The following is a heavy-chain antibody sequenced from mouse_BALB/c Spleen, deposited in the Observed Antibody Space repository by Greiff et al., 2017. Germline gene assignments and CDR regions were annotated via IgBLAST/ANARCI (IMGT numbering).Heavy chain of an antibody. CDR3: AKGAYDYDGGFAY. D-gene: IGHD2-4*01. CDR1: GFSFTSYG. J-gene: IGHJ3*01. V-gene: IGHV2-2*02. CDR2: IRSGGST. Sequence: QVQLQQSGPGLVQPSQCLSITCTASGFSFTSYGVHWVRQSPGKGLEWLGVIRSGGSTDYNAAFISRLSISKDNSKSHVFFKMSSLQANDTAIYYCAKGAYDYDGGFAYWGQGTLVTVSA.